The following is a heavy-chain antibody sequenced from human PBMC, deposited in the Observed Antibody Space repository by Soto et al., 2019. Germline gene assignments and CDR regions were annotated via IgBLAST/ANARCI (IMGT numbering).Heavy chain of an antibody. J-gene: IGHJ4*02. CDR2: ISSSSSTI. D-gene: IGHD2-15*01. CDR3: AREGGIYCSGGRCYSINYFDY. Sequence: EVQLVESGGGLVQPGGSLRLSCAASGFTFSSYSMNWVRQAPGKGLEWVSYISSSSSTIYYADSVKGRFTISRDNAKNSLYLQMNSLRDEDTAVYYCAREGGIYCSGGRCYSINYFDYWGQGTLVTVSS. V-gene: IGHV3-48*02. CDR1: GFTFSSYS.